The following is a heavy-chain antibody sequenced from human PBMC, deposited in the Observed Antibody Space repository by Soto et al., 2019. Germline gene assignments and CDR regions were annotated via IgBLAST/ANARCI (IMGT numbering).Heavy chain of an antibody. D-gene: IGHD3-22*01. Sequence: QVQLQQWGAGLLKPSETLSLTCAVYGGSFSGYYWSWIRQPPGKGLEWIGEINHSGSTNYNPSLNSRVTISVDPSKNQFSLKLSSVTAADTAVYYCARGPGFASGYYYDYWGQGTLVTVSS. J-gene: IGHJ4*02. CDR2: INHSGST. CDR3: ARGPGFASGYYYDY. CDR1: GGSFSGYY. V-gene: IGHV4-34*01.